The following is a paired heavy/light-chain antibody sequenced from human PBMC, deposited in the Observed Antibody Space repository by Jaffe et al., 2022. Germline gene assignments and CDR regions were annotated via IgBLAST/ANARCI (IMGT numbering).Heavy chain of an antibody. D-gene: IGHD4-17*01. CDR1: GFSLSTSGVG. J-gene: IGHJ3*02. CDR3: AHRQNLKQGVETSLQNYGDYISHAFDI. Sequence: QITLKESGPTLVKPTQTLTLTCTFSGFSLSTSGVGVGWIRQPPGKALEWLALIYWDDDKRYSPSLKSRLTITKDTSKNQVVLTMTNMDPVDTATYYCAHRQNLKQGVETSLQNYGDYISHAFDIWGQGTMVTVSS. V-gene: IGHV2-5*02. CDR2: IYWDDDK.
Light chain of an antibody. Sequence: DIVMTQSPDSLAVSLGERATINCKSSQSVLYSSNNKNYLAWYQQKPGQPPKLLIYWASTRESGVPDRFSGSGSGTDFTLTISSLQAEDVAVYYCQQYYSTLTFGQGTKLEIK. CDR2: WAS. J-gene: IGKJ2*01. CDR3: QQYYSTLT. V-gene: IGKV4-1*01. CDR1: QSVLYSSNNKNY.